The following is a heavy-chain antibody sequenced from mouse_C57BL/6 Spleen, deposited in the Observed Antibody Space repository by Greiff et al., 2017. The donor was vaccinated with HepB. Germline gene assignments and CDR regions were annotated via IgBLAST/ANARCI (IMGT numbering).Heavy chain of an antibody. CDR2: IHPNSGST. Sequence: QVQLQQPGAELVKPGASVKLSCKASGYTFTSYWMHWVKQRPGQGLEWIGMIHPNSGSTNYNEKFKSKATLTVDKSSSTAYMQLSSLTSEDSAVYYCAAIYDDYNGFAYWGQGTLLTVSS. CDR3: AAIYDDYNGFAY. CDR1: GYTFTSYW. J-gene: IGHJ3*01. D-gene: IGHD2-4*01. V-gene: IGHV1-64*01.